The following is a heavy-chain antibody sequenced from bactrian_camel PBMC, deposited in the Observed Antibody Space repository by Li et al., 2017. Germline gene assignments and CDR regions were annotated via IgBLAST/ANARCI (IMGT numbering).Heavy chain of an antibody. CDR1: GLTTRYC. D-gene: IGHD6*01. CDR2: ISNGGGVT. J-gene: IGHJ4*01. Sequence: HVQLVESGGGSVEAGESLKLSCQMSGLTTRYCFGWFRQAPGKEREGVASISNGGGVTYYTDSVKGRFTISQDSAKDTLFLQMDSLRPEDTAMYYCAADSSWICVPGNEWKYTGQGTQVTVS. V-gene: IGHV3S1*01.